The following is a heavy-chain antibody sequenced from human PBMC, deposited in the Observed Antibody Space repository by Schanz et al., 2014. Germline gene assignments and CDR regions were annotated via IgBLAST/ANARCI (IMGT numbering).Heavy chain of an antibody. CDR2: IIPVLNIA. CDR1: GGTFSTYT. Sequence: QVQLVQSGAEVKKPGSSVKVSCKASGGTFSTYTISWVRQAPGQGLEWMGRIIPVLNIATYAQRFQGRVSITADKSTSTAYMELSSLRYEDTALYYCARGTMPGTFDIWGQGTMXTVSS. CDR3: ARGTMPGTFDI. V-gene: IGHV1-69*02. J-gene: IGHJ3*02. D-gene: IGHD2-2*01.